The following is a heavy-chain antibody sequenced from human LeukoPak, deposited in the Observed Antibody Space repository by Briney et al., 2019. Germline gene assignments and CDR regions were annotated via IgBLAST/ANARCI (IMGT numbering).Heavy chain of an antibody. V-gene: IGHV1-2*02. CDR2: INPNSGGT. Sequence: ASVKVSCKASGYTFTGYYMHWVRQAPGQGLEWMGWINPNSGGTNYAQKFQGRVTMTRDTSISTAYMELSRLRSDDTALYFGPRDHCVSSGCYEDYYYGMDVWGRGTTVTVSS. J-gene: IGHJ6*02. D-gene: IGHD6-25*01. CDR1: GYTFTGYY. CDR3: PRDHCVSSGCYEDYYYGMDV.